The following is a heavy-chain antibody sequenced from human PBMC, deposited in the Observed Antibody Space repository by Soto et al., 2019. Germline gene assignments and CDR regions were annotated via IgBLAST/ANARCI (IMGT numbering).Heavy chain of an antibody. V-gene: IGHV4-34*01. Sequence: PSETLSLTCAVYGGSFSDYYWSWIRQPPGKGLEWIGEINHSGSTHYNPSLKSRVTISVDTSENQFSLKLNSMTAADTAVYYCARVPTPWGQGTLVTVSP. CDR2: INHSGST. CDR3: ARVPTP. J-gene: IGHJ5*02. CDR1: GGSFSDYY.